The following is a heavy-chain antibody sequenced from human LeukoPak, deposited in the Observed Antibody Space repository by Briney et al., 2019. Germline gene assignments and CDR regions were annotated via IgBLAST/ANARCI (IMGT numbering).Heavy chain of an antibody. D-gene: IGHD2-2*01. J-gene: IGHJ4*02. V-gene: IGHV1-8*01. CDR1: GYTFTNQD. CDR2: MNPTSGNT. Sequence: WASVKVSCKASGYTFTNQDINWVRQATGQGLEWMGWMNPTSGNTGSAQKFQGRLTMTRDTSVSTAYMELSSLGSEDTAVYYCARGRYSNTCYVDIWGQGTLVTVSS. CDR3: ARGRYSNTCYVDI.